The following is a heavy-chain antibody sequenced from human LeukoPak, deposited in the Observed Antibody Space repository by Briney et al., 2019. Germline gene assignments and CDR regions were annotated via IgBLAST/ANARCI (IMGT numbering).Heavy chain of an antibody. Sequence: GGSLRLSCAASGFTFSNYWMHWVRQAPGKGLVWVSRINSDGSNTNYADSAKGRFTISRDNAKDTLYLQMNGLRAEDTAVYFCARKTYGSECYVDYWGQGTLVTVSS. D-gene: IGHD3-10*01. J-gene: IGHJ4*02. V-gene: IGHV3-74*01. CDR2: INSDGSNT. CDR3: ARKTYGSECYVDY. CDR1: GFTFSNYW.